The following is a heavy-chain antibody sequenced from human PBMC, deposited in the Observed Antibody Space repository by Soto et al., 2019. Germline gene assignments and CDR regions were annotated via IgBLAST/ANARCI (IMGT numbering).Heavy chain of an antibody. J-gene: IGHJ4*02. V-gene: IGHV4-30-2*01. CDR1: GVSISSGGYS. CDR2: IYHSGST. CDR3: ARVGGATTIDY. Sequence: SETLSLTCAVSGVSISSGGYSWSWIRQPPGKGLEWIGYIYHSGSTYYNPSLKSRVTISVDRSKNQFSLKLSSVTAADTAVYYCARVGGATTIDYWGQGTLVT. D-gene: IGHD1-26*01.